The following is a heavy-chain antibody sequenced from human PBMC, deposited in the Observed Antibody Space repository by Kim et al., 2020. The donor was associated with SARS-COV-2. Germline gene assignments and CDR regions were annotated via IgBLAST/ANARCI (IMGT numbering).Heavy chain of an antibody. Sequence: YAQKFRGRATMTSDTSASTVYMELTSLRSDDTAVYYCAREREATYYFDYWGQGTLVTVSS. D-gene: IGHD1-26*01. J-gene: IGHJ4*02. CDR3: AREREATYYFDY. V-gene: IGHV1-46*01.